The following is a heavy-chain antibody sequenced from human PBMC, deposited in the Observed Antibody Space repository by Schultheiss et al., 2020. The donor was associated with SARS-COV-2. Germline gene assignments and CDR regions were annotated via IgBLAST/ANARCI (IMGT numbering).Heavy chain of an antibody. CDR2: IYYSGST. Sequence: SETLSLTCAVYGGSFSGYYWGWIRQPPGKGLEWIGSIYYSGSTYYNPSLKSRVTISVDTSKNQFSLKLSSVTAADTAVYYCARRCVSGWYVRWFDPWGQGTLVTVSS. CDR3: ARRCVSGWYVRWFDP. CDR1: GGSFSGYY. D-gene: IGHD6-19*01. V-gene: IGHV4-39*01. J-gene: IGHJ5*02.